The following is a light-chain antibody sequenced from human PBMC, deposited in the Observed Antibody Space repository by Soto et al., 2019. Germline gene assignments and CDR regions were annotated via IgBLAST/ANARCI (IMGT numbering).Light chain of an antibody. J-gene: IGLJ1*01. CDR1: SSDVGGYDY. CDR3: CSHGGRHSYV. CDR2: GVT. Sequence: SVLTQPRSVSGSPRQSVTISCTGTSSDVGGYDYVSWYQQHPGKAPKLMIYGVTKRPSGVPDRFSGSKSGNTASLTISGLQAEDESDYYCCSHGGRHSYVFGTGTKVTVL. V-gene: IGLV2-11*01.